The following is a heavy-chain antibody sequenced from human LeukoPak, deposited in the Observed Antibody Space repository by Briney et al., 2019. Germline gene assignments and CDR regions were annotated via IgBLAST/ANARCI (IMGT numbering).Heavy chain of an antibody. CDR3: TRDPTCGGDCSGYFQH. V-gene: IGHV3-49*03. J-gene: IGHJ1*01. D-gene: IGHD2-21*02. CDR2: IRSKAYGGTT. Sequence: GGSLRLSCAASGFTFGDYAMSWFRQAPGKGLEWVGFIRSKAYGGTTEYAASVKGRFTISRDDSKSIAYLQMNSLKTEDTAVYYCTRDPTCGGDCSGYFQHWGQGTLVTVSS. CDR1: GFTFGDYA.